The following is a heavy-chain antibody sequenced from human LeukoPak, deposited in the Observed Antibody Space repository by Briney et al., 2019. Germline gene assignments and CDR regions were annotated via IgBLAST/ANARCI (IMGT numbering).Heavy chain of an antibody. V-gene: IGHV4-59*08. CDR1: GGSISSYY. D-gene: IGHD4-23*01. CDR2: IYYSGST. Sequence: PSETLSLTCTVSGGSISSYYWSWIRQPPGKGLEWIGYIYYSGSTNYNPSLKSRVTISVDTSKNQFSLKLSSVTAADTAVYCCARLGSTVVWDYYYGMDVWGQGTTVTVSS. J-gene: IGHJ6*02. CDR3: ARLGSTVVWDYYYGMDV.